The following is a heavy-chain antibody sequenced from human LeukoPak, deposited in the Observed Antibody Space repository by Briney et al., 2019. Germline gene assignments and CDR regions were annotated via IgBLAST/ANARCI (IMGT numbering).Heavy chain of an antibody. Sequence: PSETLSLTCTVSGGSISSGTYYWSWIRQPAGKGLEWIGRIYTSGSTNYNPSLKSRVTISVDTSRNQFSLKLSSVTAADTAMYYCARGQVNIYSYGYGYFDYWGQGTLVTVSS. CDR2: IYTSGST. CDR1: GGSISSGTYY. D-gene: IGHD5-18*01. V-gene: IGHV4-61*02. J-gene: IGHJ4*02. CDR3: ARGQVNIYSYGYGYFDY.